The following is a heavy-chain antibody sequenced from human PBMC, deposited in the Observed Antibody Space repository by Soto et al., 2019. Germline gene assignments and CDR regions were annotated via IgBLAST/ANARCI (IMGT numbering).Heavy chain of an antibody. J-gene: IGHJ6*02. CDR1: GCSISSYY. Sequence: ETLSLTCTVSGCSISSYYWSWIRQPPGKGLEWIGYIYYSGSTNYNPSLKSRVTISVDTSKNQFSLKLSSVTAADTAVYYCARDRWELTGGYYYYGMDVWGQGTTVTVSS. CDR2: IYYSGST. V-gene: IGHV4-59*01. CDR3: ARDRWELTGGYYYYGMDV. D-gene: IGHD1-26*01.